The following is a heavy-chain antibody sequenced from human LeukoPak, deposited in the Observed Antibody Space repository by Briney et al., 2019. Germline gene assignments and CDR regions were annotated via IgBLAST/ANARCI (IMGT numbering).Heavy chain of an antibody. Sequence: SETLSLTCTVSGGSISGGGNYWTWIRQNPGKGLEWIGYINYSGNAYYNPSLKSRVTISVGTSKNQFSLKLSSVTAADTAVYYCARNELISSNYYYYGMDVWGQGTTVTVSS. CDR1: GGSISGGGNY. CDR3: ARNELISSNYYYYGMDV. J-gene: IGHJ6*02. V-gene: IGHV4-31*03. CDR2: INYSGNA.